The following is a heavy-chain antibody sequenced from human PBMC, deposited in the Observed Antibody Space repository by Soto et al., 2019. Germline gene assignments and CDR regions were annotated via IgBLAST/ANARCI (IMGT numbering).Heavy chain of an antibody. Sequence: QLQLQESGPGLVRPSGTLSLTCAVSGGFTSTNNWWSWVRQPPGKGLEWIGDAYHSGSTEYNPSLKSRVSISVDKSKNQISLKLTSATAADTAVYYCARRPHSSYYGGSGTFDYWGQGTLVTVSS. CDR2: AYHSGST. CDR1: GGFTSTNNW. CDR3: ARRPHSSYYGGSGTFDY. J-gene: IGHJ4*02. D-gene: IGHD3-10*01. V-gene: IGHV4-4*02.